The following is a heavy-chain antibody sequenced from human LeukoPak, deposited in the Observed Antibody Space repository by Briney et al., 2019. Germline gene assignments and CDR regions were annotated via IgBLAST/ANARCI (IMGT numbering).Heavy chain of an antibody. CDR3: ARDSVGDLLDY. CDR1: GFPFSSYE. CDR2: IDSSGITI. J-gene: IGHJ4*02. V-gene: IGHV3-48*03. Sequence: GGSLRLSCAGSGFPFSSYEMTWLRQAPGKGLEWVSHIDSSGITIYYGDSVKGRFTISRDNAKNSIYLQMDSLRVEDTAIYYCARDSVGDLLDYWGQGTPVTVSS. D-gene: IGHD4-17*01.